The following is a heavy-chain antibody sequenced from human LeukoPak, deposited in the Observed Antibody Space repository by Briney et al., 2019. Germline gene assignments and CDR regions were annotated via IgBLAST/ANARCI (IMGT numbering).Heavy chain of an antibody. CDR2: FDPEDGET. V-gene: IGHV1-24*01. CDR1: GYTLTELS. CDR3: ARKGCFDNCYLFDY. Sequence: ASVKVSCKVSGYTLTELSMHWVRQAPGKGLEWMGGFDPEDGETIYAQKFQGRVTMTEDTSTDTAYMELSSLGSDDTAVYYCARKGCFDNCYLFDYWGQGTLVTVSS. D-gene: IGHD1-20*01. J-gene: IGHJ4*02.